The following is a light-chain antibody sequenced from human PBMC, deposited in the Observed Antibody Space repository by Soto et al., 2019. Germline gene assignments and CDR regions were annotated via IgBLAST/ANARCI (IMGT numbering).Light chain of an antibody. CDR3: ASSTSDSLYV. CDR1: SSVVGGNKY. Sequence: QSVLTQPASVSGSPGQSITISCTGTSSVVGGNKYVSWYQQYPGKVPKLLINKVTNRPSGVSYRFSGSKSGNTASLTISALLADDEADYFCASSTSDSLYVFGTGTKVTVL. V-gene: IGLV2-14*01. CDR2: KVT. J-gene: IGLJ1*01.